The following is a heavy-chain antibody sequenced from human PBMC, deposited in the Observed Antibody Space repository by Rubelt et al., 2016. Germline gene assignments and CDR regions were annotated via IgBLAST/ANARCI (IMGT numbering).Heavy chain of an antibody. J-gene: IGHJ4*02. CDR1: GFTVSTTY. CDR2: INQDDSET. V-gene: IGHV3-7*01. CDR3: ASASGHYDY. D-gene: IGHD3-10*01. Sequence: EARLVESGGALIQPGGSLRLSCAASGFTVSTTYMSWVRQAPGKGLEWVANINQDDSETYYVDSVKGRFTISRDNAKNSLYLQMNSLRAEDTAVYYCASASGHYDYWGQGTPVTVSS.